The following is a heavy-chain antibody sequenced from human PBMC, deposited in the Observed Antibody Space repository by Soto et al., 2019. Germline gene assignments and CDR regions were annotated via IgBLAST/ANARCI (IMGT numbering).Heavy chain of an antibody. J-gene: IGHJ4*02. CDR3: ASERVAEMATGGYFDN. CDR1: GGTFSDLA. D-gene: IGHD5-12*01. V-gene: IGHV1-69*01. CDR2: FIPLFGAP. Sequence: QVHLVQSGAEVKKPGSSVRVSCKTSGGTFSDLAFSWVRQAPRQGLEWVGGFIPLFGAPNYAREFQGRVTISADESASTVYMELRSLRSEDTAVYYCASERVAEMATGGYFDNWGQGTLVTVSS.